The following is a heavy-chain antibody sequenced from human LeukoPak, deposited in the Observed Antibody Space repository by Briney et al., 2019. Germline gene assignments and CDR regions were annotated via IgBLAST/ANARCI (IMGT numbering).Heavy chain of an antibody. D-gene: IGHD2-21*02. CDR1: GYIFTSYG. Sequence: ASVKVSCKASGYIFTSYGISWVRQAPGQGLEWLGWINTYNANTNYAQKLQGRGTMTTDTSTNTAYMELRSLRSGDTAVYYCARVKGGDSRDYWGQGTLVTVSS. CDR3: ARVKGGDSRDY. V-gene: IGHV1-18*01. CDR2: INTYNANT. J-gene: IGHJ4*02.